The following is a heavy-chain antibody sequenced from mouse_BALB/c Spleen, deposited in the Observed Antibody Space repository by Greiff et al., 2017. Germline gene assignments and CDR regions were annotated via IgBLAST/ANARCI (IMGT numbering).Heavy chain of an antibody. CDR2: ISSGGST. J-gene: IGHJ4*01. Sequence: EVQLVESGGGLVKPGGSLKLSCAASGFTFSSYAMSWVRQTPEKRLEWVASISSGGSTYYPDSVKGRFTISRDNARNILYLQMSSLRSEDTAMYYCARAEYGNLYYAMDYWGQGTSVTVSS. D-gene: IGHD2-10*02. CDR1: GFTFSSYA. V-gene: IGHV5-6-5*01. CDR3: ARAEYGNLYYAMDY.